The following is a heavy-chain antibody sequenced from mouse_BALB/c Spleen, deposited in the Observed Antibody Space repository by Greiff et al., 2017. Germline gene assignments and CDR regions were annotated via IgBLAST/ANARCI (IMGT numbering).Heavy chain of an antibody. CDR3: TRDLGYGNPLDY. D-gene: IGHD2-1*01. CDR2: ISSGGRYT. CDR1: GFTFSSYT. J-gene: IGHJ2*01. Sequence: EVHLVESGGGLVKPGGSLKLSCAASGFTFSSYTMSWVRQTPEKRLEWVATISSGGRYTYYPDSVKGRFTISRDNAKNTLYLQMSSLKSEDTAMYYCTRDLGYGNPLDYWGQGTTLTVSS. V-gene: IGHV5-6-4*01.